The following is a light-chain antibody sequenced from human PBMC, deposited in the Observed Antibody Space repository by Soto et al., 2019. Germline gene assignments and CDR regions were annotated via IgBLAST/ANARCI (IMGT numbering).Light chain of an antibody. CDR3: QQYNSWPWT. V-gene: IGKV1-5*03. J-gene: IGKJ1*01. CDR2: EAS. CDR1: QAISSW. Sequence: DIQMTQSPSTLSASLGDRVTITCRASQAISSWLAWYQQKPGKAPKLLIYEASNLESGVPSRFSGSGSGTEFTLTINSLQPDDFASYYCQQYNSWPWTFGQGTKVEIK.